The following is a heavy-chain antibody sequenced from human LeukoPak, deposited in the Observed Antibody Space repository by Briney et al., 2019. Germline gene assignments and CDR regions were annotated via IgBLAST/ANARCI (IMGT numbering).Heavy chain of an antibody. V-gene: IGHV4-59*01. CDR2: IYYSGST. Sequence: PSETLSLTCAVYGGSFSGYYWSWIRQPPGKGLEWIGYIYYSGSTNYNPSLKSRVTISVDTSKNQFSLKLSSVTAADTAVYYCARGGANYYYYMDVWGKGTTVTVSS. CDR3: ARGGANYYYYMDV. CDR1: GGSFSGYY. D-gene: IGHD3-16*01. J-gene: IGHJ6*03.